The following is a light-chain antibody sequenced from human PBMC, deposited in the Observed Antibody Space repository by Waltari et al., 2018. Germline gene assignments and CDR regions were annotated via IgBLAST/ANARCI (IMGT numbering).Light chain of an antibody. J-gene: IGKJ4*01. CDR2: KTS. V-gene: IGKV1-5*03. CDR1: PRLNNC. CDR3: QQYNSGTLT. Sequence: IQLTQSPSTLSASVGDRVTITCRASPRLNNCLAWDQQKPGKAPKSLIFKTSNLAFGVPSRCSGSGSGTEFTLTISHLQPDDFATYYCQQYNSGTLTFGGGTKVEIK.